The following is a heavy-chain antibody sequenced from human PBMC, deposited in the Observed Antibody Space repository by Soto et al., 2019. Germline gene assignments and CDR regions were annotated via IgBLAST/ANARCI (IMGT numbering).Heavy chain of an antibody. J-gene: IGHJ6*02. D-gene: IGHD3-16*01. CDR1: GGSISSGGYY. CDR2: IYYSGST. Sequence: QVQLQESGPGLVKPSQTLSLTCTVSGGSISSGGYYWSWIRQHPGKGLEWIGYIYYSGSTYYNPSLKSRVTISVDTSKRGFSVKLSSVTAADTAVYYCARDCRIGCLGEDGMDVWGQGTTVTVSS. V-gene: IGHV4-31*03. CDR3: ARDCRIGCLGEDGMDV.